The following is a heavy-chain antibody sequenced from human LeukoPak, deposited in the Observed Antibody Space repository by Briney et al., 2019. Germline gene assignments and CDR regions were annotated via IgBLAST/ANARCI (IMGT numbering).Heavy chain of an antibody. CDR3: VKERASTVNWDVINY. D-gene: IGHD1-1*01. J-gene: IGHJ4*02. CDR1: GFTFSDYA. Sequence: GGSLRLSCTASGFTFSDYAMGWVRQAPGKGLEWVSGISGGGGSTKYADSVMSRFTVSRDKSRKTVYLQLNSLRAEDTATYYCVKERASTVNWDVINYWGQGALVIVSS. V-gene: IGHV3-23*01. CDR2: ISGGGGST.